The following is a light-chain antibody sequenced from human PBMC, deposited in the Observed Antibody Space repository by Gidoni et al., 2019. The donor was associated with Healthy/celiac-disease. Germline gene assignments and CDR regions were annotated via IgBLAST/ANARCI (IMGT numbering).Light chain of an antibody. CDR2: QDS. CDR3: QAWDSSTRYV. CDR1: KLGDKY. V-gene: IGLV3-1*01. J-gene: IGLJ1*01. Sequence: SYELTQPPSVSVSPGQTASITCSGDKLGDKYACWYQQKPGQSPVLVFYQDSKRPSGIPERFSGSNSGNTATLTISGTQAMDEADYYCQAWDSSTRYVFGTGTKVTVL.